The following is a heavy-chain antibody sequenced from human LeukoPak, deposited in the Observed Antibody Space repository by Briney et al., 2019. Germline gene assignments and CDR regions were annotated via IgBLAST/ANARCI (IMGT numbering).Heavy chain of an antibody. CDR1: GFTFSAYT. J-gene: IGHJ4*02. CDR2: IKASDNYI. Sequence: GGSLRLSCAASGFTFSAYTMNWVRHAPGKGLEWVSSIKASDNYIYYAASVAGRFTISTDAAQNSLYLQMDSLRAEDTAIYYCARSRSMCMNDKNLRYWGQGSLVTVSS. V-gene: IGHV3-21*01. CDR3: ARSRSMCMNDKNLRY. D-gene: IGHD2-8*01.